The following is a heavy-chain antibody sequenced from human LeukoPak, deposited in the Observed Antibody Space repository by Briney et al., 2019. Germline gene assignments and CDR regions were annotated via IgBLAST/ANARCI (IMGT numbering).Heavy chain of an antibody. V-gene: IGHV3-7*01. CDR1: GFTVSSNY. CDR3: ASRIVGTPDYFDY. J-gene: IGHJ4*02. CDR2: IMQDGNEK. D-gene: IGHD1-26*01. Sequence: PGGSLRLSCAASGFTVSSNYMSWVRQAPGKGLEWVANIMQDGNEKYYVDSVKGRFTISRDNAKNSLYLQLNSLRVEDTAVYYCASRIVGTPDYFDYWGQGTLVTVSS.